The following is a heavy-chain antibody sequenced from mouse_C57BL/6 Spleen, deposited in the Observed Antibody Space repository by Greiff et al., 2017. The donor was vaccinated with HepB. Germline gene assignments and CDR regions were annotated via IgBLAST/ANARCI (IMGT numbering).Heavy chain of an antibody. Sequence: VKLVESGPGLVAPSQSLSITCTVSGFSLTSYGVHWVRQPPGKGLEWLVVIWSDGSTTYNSALKSRLSISKDNSKSQVVLKMNSLQTDDTAMYYCARHQSNYDWYFDVWGTGTTVTVSS. CDR1: GFSLTSYG. CDR3: ARHQSNYDWYFDV. D-gene: IGHD2-5*01. J-gene: IGHJ1*03. V-gene: IGHV2-6-1*01. CDR2: IWSDGST.